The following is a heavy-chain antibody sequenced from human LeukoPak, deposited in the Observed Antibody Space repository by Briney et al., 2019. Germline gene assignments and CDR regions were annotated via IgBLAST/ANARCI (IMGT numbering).Heavy chain of an antibody. D-gene: IGHD6-13*01. V-gene: IGHV4-59*01. CDR2: FYYRGGT. Sequence: SETLSLTCTVSGRSISRYYWSWIRQPPGKGLEWIGYFYYRGGTNYTPSFKSRVPISVDTSKNQFSLKLSSVTAAHTAVYYCARDGEVLSNSWFWFDPWGQGTLVTVS. CDR3: ARDGEVLSNSWFWFDP. J-gene: IGHJ5*02. CDR1: GRSISRYY.